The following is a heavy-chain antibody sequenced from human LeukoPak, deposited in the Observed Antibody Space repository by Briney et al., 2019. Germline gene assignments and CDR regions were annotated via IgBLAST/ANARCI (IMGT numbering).Heavy chain of an antibody. CDR2: MNSDGSST. J-gene: IGHJ4*02. D-gene: IGHD7-27*01. CDR1: GFIFSSYW. CDR3: VRDLVYGTGDQRFDY. Sequence: GGSLRLSCTASGFIFSSYWMHWVRQPPGKGLEWVSRMNSDGSSTNYADSVKGRLTISRDNAKNTLCLQMNGLRVEDTAVYYCVRDLVYGTGDQRFDYWGQGTLVTVSS. V-gene: IGHV3-74*01.